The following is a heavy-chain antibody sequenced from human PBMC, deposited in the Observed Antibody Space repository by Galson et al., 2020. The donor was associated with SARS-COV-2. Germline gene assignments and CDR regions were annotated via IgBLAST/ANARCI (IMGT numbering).Heavy chain of an antibody. CDR1: GFTFSSYS. CDR2: ISKDGSNK. Sequence: GGSLRLSCSASGFTFSSYSMHWVRLAPGKGLDHMAVISKDGSNKYYAYSVKGRFTISRDNSKNTLHLQMDSLRVEDTAVYYCAKEEGPPSKLDYWGQGTLVTVSS. CDR3: AKEEGPPSKLDY. V-gene: IGHV3-30*18. J-gene: IGHJ4*02.